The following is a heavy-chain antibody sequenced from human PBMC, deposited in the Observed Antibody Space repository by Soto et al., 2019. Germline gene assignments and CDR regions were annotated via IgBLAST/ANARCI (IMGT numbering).Heavy chain of an antibody. CDR3: DTGYYYESRSCFDP. D-gene: IGHD3-22*01. CDR2: IYYSGST. CDR1: AGSLISGDYY. Sequence: SETLSLPCTVSAGSLISGDYYWSCLPQPPGKGLEWIGYIYYSGSTYYNPSLKSRVTISVDTSKNQFSLKLSSVTAADTAVYYXDTGYYYESRSCFDPCGQGTLVTVSS. V-gene: IGHV4-30-4*01. J-gene: IGHJ5*02.